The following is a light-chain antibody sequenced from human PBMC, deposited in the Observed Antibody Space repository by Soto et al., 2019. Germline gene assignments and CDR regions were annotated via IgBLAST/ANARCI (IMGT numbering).Light chain of an antibody. CDR2: GAS. CDR1: QSVSNKY. V-gene: IGKV3-20*01. J-gene: IGKJ1*01. Sequence: EIVLTQSPVTLSLSPGERATISWRXSQSVSNKYLAWYQQKHGQAPRXXXYGASSRGTGIPDRFSASVSGTDGTITISRLETEDGAVYYCQQSISSTLTFGQGTKVDIK. CDR3: QQSISSTLT.